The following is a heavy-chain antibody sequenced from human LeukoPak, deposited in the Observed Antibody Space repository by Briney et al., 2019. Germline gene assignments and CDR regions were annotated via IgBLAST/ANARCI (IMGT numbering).Heavy chain of an antibody. J-gene: IGHJ4*02. CDR2: ISSSGSTI. D-gene: IGHD7-27*01. Sequence: PGGSLRLSCAASGFTFSSYEMNWVRQAPGKGLEWVSYISSSGSTIYYADSVKGRFTISRDNAKNSMYLQMNSLRDEDTAVYYCVRDNNWGFDYWGQGTLVTVSS. V-gene: IGHV3-48*03. CDR3: VRDNNWGFDY. CDR1: GFTFSSYE.